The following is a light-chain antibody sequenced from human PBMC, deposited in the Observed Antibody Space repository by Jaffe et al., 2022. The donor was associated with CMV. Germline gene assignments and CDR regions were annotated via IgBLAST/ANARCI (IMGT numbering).Light chain of an antibody. CDR3: AAWDDSLRGV. J-gene: IGLJ3*02. CDR1: GSNIGSHT. CDR2: GNT. Sequence: QSVLTQPPSASGTPGQRVTISCSGSGSNIGSHTVNWYQQLPGTAPRLLIYGNTRRPSGVPDRFSASKSGTSASLAISGLQSEDEADYYCAAWDDSLRGVFGGGTKLTVL. V-gene: IGLV1-44*01.